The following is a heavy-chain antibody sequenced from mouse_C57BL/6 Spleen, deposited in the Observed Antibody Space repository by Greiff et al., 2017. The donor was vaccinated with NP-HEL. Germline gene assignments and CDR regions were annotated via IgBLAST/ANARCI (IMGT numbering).Heavy chain of an antibody. CDR3: ARDRELYWDY. CDR1: GFTFSDYY. Sequence: EVQRVESEGGLVQPGSSMKLSCTASGFTFSDYYMAWVRQVPEKGLEWVANINYDGSSTYYLDSLKSRFIISRDNAKNILYLQMSSLKSEDTATYYCARDRELYWDYWGQGTTLTVSS. V-gene: IGHV5-16*01. D-gene: IGHD2-12*01. J-gene: IGHJ2*01. CDR2: INYDGSST.